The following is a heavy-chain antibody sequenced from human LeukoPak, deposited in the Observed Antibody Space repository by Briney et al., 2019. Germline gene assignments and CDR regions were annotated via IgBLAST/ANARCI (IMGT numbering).Heavy chain of an antibody. CDR1: GFTFSSYG. CDR3: ARGGGYSGYYEVYSSGWPYYFDY. J-gene: IGHJ4*02. CDR2: ISVDGSNE. Sequence: GGSLRLSCAASGFTFSSYGMHWVRQAPGKGLEWVAVISVDGSNEYYADSVKGRFTISRDNSKNTLYLQMNSLRAEDTAVYYCARGGGYSGYYEVYSSGWPYYFDYWGQGTLVTVSS. D-gene: IGHD6-19*01. V-gene: IGHV3-30*03.